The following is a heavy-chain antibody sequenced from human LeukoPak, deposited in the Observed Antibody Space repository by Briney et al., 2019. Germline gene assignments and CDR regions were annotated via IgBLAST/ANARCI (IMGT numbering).Heavy chain of an antibody. Sequence: ASVTVSCKASGGTFSSYAISWVRQAPGQGLEWMGRIIPIFGIANYAQKFQGRVTITADKSTSTAYMELSSLRSEDTAVYYCARGSEMATNGDDWFDPWGQGTLVTVSS. D-gene: IGHD5-24*01. J-gene: IGHJ5*02. CDR1: GGTFSSYA. CDR3: ARGSEMATNGDDWFDP. V-gene: IGHV1-69*04. CDR2: IIPIFGIA.